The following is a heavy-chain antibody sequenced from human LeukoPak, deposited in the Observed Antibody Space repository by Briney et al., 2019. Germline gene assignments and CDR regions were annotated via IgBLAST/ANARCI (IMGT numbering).Heavy chain of an antibody. J-gene: IGHJ4*02. CDR3: ARVGYYYDSSGYYYAFDY. CDR1: GGSFSGYY. Sequence: KPSETLSLTCAVYGGSFSGYYWSWIRQPPGKGLEWIGEINHSGSTNYNPSLKSLVCIYVDTCTNQFSLKLSSVTAADTAVYYCARVGYYYDSSGYYYAFDYWGQGTLVTVSS. V-gene: IGHV4-34*01. D-gene: IGHD3-22*01. CDR2: INHSGST.